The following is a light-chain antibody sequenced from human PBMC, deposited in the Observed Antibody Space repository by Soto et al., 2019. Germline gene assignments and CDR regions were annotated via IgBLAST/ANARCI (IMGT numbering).Light chain of an antibody. CDR1: QGIRSD. Sequence: DIQTTQSPFSLSASVGDRVTITCRASQGIRSDLGWYQQMPGKAPKRLIYAASSLQSGVPSRFSGSGSGTEFTLTISSLQPEDFATYYCLQHNSYPFTFGPGTKVDIK. V-gene: IGKV1-17*01. CDR2: AAS. J-gene: IGKJ3*01. CDR3: LQHNSYPFT.